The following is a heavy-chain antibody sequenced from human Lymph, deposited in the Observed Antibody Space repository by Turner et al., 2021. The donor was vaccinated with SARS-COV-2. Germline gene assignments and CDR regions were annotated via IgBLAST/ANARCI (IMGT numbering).Heavy chain of an antibody. CDR1: GFTFSRYG. V-gene: IGHV3-23*01. CDR2: ISGSGGST. D-gene: IGHD2-2*02. Sequence: EVQLLESGGGLVQPGGSLRLSCAAYGFTFSRYGMRWVRQAPGKGLEWVSVISGSGGSTYYADSVKGRFTISRDNSKNTLYLQMNSLRAEDTAVYYCAKDRVVPPAIWNYYYYYGMDVWGQGTTVTVSS. J-gene: IGHJ6*02. CDR3: AKDRVVPPAIWNYYYYYGMDV.